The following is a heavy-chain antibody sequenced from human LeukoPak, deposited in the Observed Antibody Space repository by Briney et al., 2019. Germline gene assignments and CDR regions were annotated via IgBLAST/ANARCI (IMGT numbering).Heavy chain of an antibody. CDR3: ARDSGRGYTYGYPDY. CDR2: INWNSDSI. D-gene: IGHD5-18*01. J-gene: IGHJ4*02. CDR1: GFTFDDYA. Sequence: GGSLRLSCAVSGFTFDDYAMHWVRQVPGKGLEWVSGINWNSDSIGYADSVKGRFTTSRDNAKNSLYLQMSSLRAEDTAVYYCARDSGRGYTYGYPDYWGQGTLVTVSS. V-gene: IGHV3-9*01.